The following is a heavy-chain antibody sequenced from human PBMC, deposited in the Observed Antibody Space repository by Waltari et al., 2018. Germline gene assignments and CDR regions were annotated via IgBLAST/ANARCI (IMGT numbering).Heavy chain of an antibody. CDR3: AHGHSSSSYGPDFDY. D-gene: IGHD6-13*01. Sequence: QITLKESGPTLVKPTQTLTLTCTFSGFSLSTSGVGVGWIRQPPGKALEWLALIYWNDDKRYSTSLLSSLTVTTDTSKVQTVLTMTPMDTVDTATYYCAHGHSSSSYGPDFDYWGQGTLVTVSS. CDR1: GFSLSTSGVG. CDR2: IYWNDDK. J-gene: IGHJ4*02. V-gene: IGHV2-5*01.